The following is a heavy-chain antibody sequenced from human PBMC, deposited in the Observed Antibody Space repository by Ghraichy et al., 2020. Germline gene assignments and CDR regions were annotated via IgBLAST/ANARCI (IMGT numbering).Heavy chain of an antibody. D-gene: IGHD2-8*01. CDR3: ARLGYCTNGICYTFAY. CDR1: GYTFTSYW. V-gene: IGHV5-51*01. Sequence: GGSLRLSCKGSGYTFTSYWIARVRQMPGKGLEWMGMIYPGDSDTRYSLSFEGQVTISADKYTSTAYLQWNGLKASDTAMYYCARLGYCTNGICYTFAYWGQGTLVTVSS. CDR2: IYPGDSDT. J-gene: IGHJ4*02.